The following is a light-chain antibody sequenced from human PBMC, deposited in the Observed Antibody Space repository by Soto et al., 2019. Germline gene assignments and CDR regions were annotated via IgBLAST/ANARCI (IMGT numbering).Light chain of an antibody. CDR1: QSVNSNS. CDR2: GAS. CDR3: HQYGTSPLT. J-gene: IGKJ3*01. Sequence: EIVLTQSPGTLSLSPGERATLSCRARQSVNSNSLAWLQHKPGQAPRCLIYGASSRAAGIPDRFSGSGSGTDFTLSISRLEPEDFAMYYCHQYGTSPLTFGPGNKVDIK. V-gene: IGKV3-20*01.